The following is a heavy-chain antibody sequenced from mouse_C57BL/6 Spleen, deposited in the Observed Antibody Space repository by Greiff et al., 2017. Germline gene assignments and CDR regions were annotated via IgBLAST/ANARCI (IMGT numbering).Heavy chain of an antibody. CDR1: GYTFTSYW. CDR3: ARDFDAWFAY. Sequence: VQLQQSGAELVRPGTSVKLSCKASGYTFTSYWMHWVKQRPGQGLEWIGVIDPSDSYTNYNQKFKGKATLTVDTSSSTAYMQLSSLTSEDSAVYYCARDFDAWFAYWGQGTLVTVSA. J-gene: IGHJ3*01. V-gene: IGHV1-59*01. CDR2: IDPSDSYT.